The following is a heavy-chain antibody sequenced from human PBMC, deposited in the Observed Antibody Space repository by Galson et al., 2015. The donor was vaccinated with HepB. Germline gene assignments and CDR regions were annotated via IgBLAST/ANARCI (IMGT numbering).Heavy chain of an antibody. Sequence: SLRLSCAASGFTFSSFGIHWVRQAPGKGLEWVALISYDGSSKFYADSVKGRFTISRDNSRNTLYLQMNSLRAEDTAVYYCAQGPSPYYILTGSLEYWGQGTLVTVSS. V-gene: IGHV3-30*18. D-gene: IGHD3-9*01. CDR2: ISYDGSSK. CDR3: AQGPSPYYILTGSLEY. CDR1: GFTFSSFG. J-gene: IGHJ4*02.